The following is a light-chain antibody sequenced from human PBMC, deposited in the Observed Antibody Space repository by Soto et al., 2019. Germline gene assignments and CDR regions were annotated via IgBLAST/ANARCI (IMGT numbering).Light chain of an antibody. CDR3: QQSYITPYT. J-gene: IGKJ2*01. CDR1: QSISVH. V-gene: IGKV1-39*01. Sequence: DIQMTQSPSPLSASVGDTVTITCRASQSISVHLNWYQQKGGKVPKLLIYAASNLYSGVPSRFSGSGSETDFALTISSLQPEDFATYYCQQSYITPYTFGQGTRLEIK. CDR2: AAS.